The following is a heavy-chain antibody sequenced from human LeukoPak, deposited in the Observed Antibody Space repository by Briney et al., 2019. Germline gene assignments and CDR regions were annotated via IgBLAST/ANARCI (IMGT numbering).Heavy chain of an antibody. CDR2: ISSSSSYI. V-gene: IGHV3-21*01. J-gene: IGHJ4*02. Sequence: GGSLRLSCAASGFTFSSYSMNWVRQAPGKGLEWVSSISSSSSYIYYADSVKGRLTISRDNAKNSLYLQMNSLRAEDTAVYYCARDLHGDYVDFDYWGQGTLVTVSS. CDR3: ARDLHGDYVDFDY. D-gene: IGHD4-17*01. CDR1: GFTFSSYS.